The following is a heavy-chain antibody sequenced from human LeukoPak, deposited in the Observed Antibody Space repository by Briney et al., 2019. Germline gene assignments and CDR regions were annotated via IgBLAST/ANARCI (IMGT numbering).Heavy chain of an antibody. CDR3: ARPLLCCDAFDI. CDR2: INWNGGST. Sequence: GGSLRLSCAASGFTFDDYGMSWVRQAPGKGLEWVSGINWNGGSTGYADSVKGRFTISRDNVKNSLYVQMNSLRAEDTALYYCARPLLCCDAFDIWGQGTMVTVFS. CDR1: GFTFDDYG. V-gene: IGHV3-20*04. J-gene: IGHJ3*02. D-gene: IGHD3-10*01.